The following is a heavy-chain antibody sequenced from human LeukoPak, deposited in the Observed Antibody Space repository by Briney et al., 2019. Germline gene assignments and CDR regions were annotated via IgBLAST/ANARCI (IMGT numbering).Heavy chain of an antibody. CDR3: AKGRSVLRRWFDP. CDR2: ISGSDGST. D-gene: IGHD5/OR15-5a*01. V-gene: IGHV3-23*01. J-gene: IGHJ5*02. Sequence: GGSLRLSCAASGFTFSSYDMSWVRHAPGKGLEWVSAISGSDGSTYYAESAKGRFTISRDNSKNTLYLQMNSLSAEDRAVYYCAKGRSVLRRWFDPWGQGTLVTVSS. CDR1: GFTFSSYD.